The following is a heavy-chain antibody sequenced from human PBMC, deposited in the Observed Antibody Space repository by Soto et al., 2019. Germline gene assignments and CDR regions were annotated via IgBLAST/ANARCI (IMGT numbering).Heavy chain of an antibody. CDR1: GGSISSYY. J-gene: IGHJ6*03. Sequence: SETLSLTCTVSGGSISSYYWSWIRQPPGKGLEWIGYIYYSGSTNCNPSLKSRVTISVDTSKNQFSLKLSSVTAADTAVYYCARANGDYGAYYYYYYYMDVWGKGTTVTVSS. V-gene: IGHV4-59*01. CDR3: ARANGDYGAYYYYYYYMDV. CDR2: IYYSGST. D-gene: IGHD4-17*01.